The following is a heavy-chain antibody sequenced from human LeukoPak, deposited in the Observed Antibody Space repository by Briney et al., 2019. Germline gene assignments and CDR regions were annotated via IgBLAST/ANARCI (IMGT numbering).Heavy chain of an antibody. CDR3: ANAGSNYGDYVSNDY. D-gene: IGHD4-17*01. Sequence: GGSLRLSCAASGFTFSSYEMNWVRQAPGKGLEWVSYISSGSKTVYYADSVKGRFTISRDNARNPLYLQMNNLRAEDTAVYYCANAGSNYGDYVSNDYWGQGTLVTVSS. J-gene: IGHJ4*02. CDR2: ISSGSKTV. CDR1: GFTFSSYE. V-gene: IGHV3-48*03.